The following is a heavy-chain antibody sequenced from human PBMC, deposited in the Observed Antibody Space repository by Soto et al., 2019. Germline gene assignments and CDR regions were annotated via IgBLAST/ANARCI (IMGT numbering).Heavy chain of an antibody. CDR2: IYYSGST. V-gene: IGHV4-59*01. D-gene: IGHD3-22*01. Sequence: QVQLQESGPGLVKPSETLSLTCTVSGGSISSYYWSWIRQPPGKGLEWIGYIYYSGSTNYNPSLKIRVTISVDTSKNQFSLKLSSVTAADTAVYYCARGGGYYDSSGYYFLWGQGTLVTVSS. J-gene: IGHJ4*02. CDR3: ARGGGYYDSSGYYFL. CDR1: GGSISSYY.